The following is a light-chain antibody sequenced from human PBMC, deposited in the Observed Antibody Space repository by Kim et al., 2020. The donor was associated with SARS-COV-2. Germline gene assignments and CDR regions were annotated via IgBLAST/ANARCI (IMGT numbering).Light chain of an antibody. J-gene: IGLJ2*01. CDR3: QSYDHTNRAVI. CDR2: DDD. Sequence: TVTSSGTRSGGNIATNYVQWYQQRPNSAPTTVIYDDDKRPSGVSDRFSASIDSSSNSASLIISELKTEDEADYYCQSYDHTNRAVIFGGGTQLTVL. V-gene: IGLV6-57*03. CDR1: GGNIATNY.